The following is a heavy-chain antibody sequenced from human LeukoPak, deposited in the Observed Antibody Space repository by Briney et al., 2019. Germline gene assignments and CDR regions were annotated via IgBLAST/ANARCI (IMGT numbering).Heavy chain of an antibody. CDR1: GGSISSGGYY. J-gene: IGHJ5*02. V-gene: IGHV4-30-2*01. Sequence: PSQTLSLTCTVSGGSISSGGYYWSWIRQPPGKGLEWIGYIYHSGSTYYNPSLKSRVTISVDRSKNQFSLKLSSVTAADTAVYYCARDSLSYYYDSSGPNWFDPWGQGTLVTVSS. CDR3: ARDSLSYYYDSSGPNWFDP. CDR2: IYHSGST. D-gene: IGHD3-22*01.